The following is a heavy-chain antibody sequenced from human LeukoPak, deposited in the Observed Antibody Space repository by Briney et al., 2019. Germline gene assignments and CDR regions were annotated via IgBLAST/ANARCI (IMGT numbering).Heavy chain of an antibody. Sequence: SETLSLTCTVSGGSIRSSSYYWGWIRRPPGKGLEWIGSIYYSGSTYYNPSLKSRVTISVDTSKNQFPLKLSSVTAADTAVYYCASSSNNGWIFDYWGQGTLVTVSS. V-gene: IGHV4-39*01. CDR1: GGSIRSSSYY. J-gene: IGHJ4*02. CDR2: IYYSGST. D-gene: IGHD6-19*01. CDR3: ASSSNNGWIFDY.